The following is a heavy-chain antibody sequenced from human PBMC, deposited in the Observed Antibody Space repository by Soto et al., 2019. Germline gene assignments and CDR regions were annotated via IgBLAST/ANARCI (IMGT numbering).Heavy chain of an antibody. V-gene: IGHV3-15*01. CDR1: GFTFSNAW. J-gene: IGHJ4*02. CDR2: IKSKTDGGTT. D-gene: IGHD4-17*01. CDR3: TTDPTLTSVF. Sequence: GGSLRLSCAASGFTFSNAWMSWVRQAPGKGLEWVGRIKSKTDGGTTDYAAPVKGRFTISRDDSKNKLYLQMNSLKTEERAVYYCTTDPTLTSVFWGQGTLVTVSS.